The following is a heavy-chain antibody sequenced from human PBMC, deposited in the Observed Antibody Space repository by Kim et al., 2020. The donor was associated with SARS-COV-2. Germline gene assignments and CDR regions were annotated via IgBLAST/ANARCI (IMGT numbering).Heavy chain of an antibody. Sequence: YADSVKCRFNVSRDNAKNTLYLQMDNLRVEDTALYYCAKDHESSGWPTFDYWGQGTQVTVSS. CDR3: AKDHESSGWPTFDY. V-gene: IGHV3-23*01. D-gene: IGHD6-19*01. J-gene: IGHJ4*02.